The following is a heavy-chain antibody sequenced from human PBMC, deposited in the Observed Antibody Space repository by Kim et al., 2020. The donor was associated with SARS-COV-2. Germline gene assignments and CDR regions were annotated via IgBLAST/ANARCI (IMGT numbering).Heavy chain of an antibody. CDR2: T. J-gene: IGHJ4*02. CDR3: ARDPTTGFDY. V-gene: IGHV1-18*01. D-gene: IGHD1-26*01. Sequence: TNYAQKLQGRVTITTDTPTSTAYMELRSLRSDDTSVYYCARDPTTGFDYWGQGTLVTVSS.